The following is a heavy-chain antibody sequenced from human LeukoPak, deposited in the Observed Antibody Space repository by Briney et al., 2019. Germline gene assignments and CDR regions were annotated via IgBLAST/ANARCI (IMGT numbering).Heavy chain of an antibody. CDR2: MSFDGSNI. J-gene: IGHJ4*02. Sequence: PGKSLTLSCAASGFTFSSFTMGWVRQSPGKGLEWVAVMSFDGSNIHYADSVKGRFIISRDNSKNILYPQLNSLRGEDTGLYYCVRDGYSGNAFDSWGQGTLVTVSS. D-gene: IGHD5-24*01. CDR3: VRDGYSGNAFDS. CDR1: GFTFSSFT. V-gene: IGHV3-30-3*01.